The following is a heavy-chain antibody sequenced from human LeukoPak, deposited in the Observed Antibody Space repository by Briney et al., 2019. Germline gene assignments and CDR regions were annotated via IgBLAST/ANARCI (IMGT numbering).Heavy chain of an antibody. Sequence: GGSLRLSCAASGFTFDEYGMSWVRQAPGKGLEWVSGINWNGGSTGYADYVKGRFTISRDNAKNSLYLQMNSLRAEDTALYYCARGGKAMVTLSYYYYYMDVWGKGTTVTVSS. J-gene: IGHJ6*03. CDR2: INWNGGST. CDR1: GFTFDEYG. D-gene: IGHD5-18*01. V-gene: IGHV3-20*04. CDR3: ARGGKAMVTLSYYYYYMDV.